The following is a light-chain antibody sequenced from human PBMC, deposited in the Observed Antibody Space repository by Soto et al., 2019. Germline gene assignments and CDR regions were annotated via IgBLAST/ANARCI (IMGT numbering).Light chain of an antibody. V-gene: IGKV3-20*01. CDR2: GAS. CDR3: QQCGSSPET. CDR1: QSISSSF. Sequence: EIVMTQSPGTLSLSPGQRATLSYRASQSISSSFLAWYQQKPGQAPRLLIYGASSRATGIPDRFSGSGPGTDFTLTIIRLEPEDFAVDYCQQCGSSPETFGQGTNVDI. J-gene: IGKJ1*01.